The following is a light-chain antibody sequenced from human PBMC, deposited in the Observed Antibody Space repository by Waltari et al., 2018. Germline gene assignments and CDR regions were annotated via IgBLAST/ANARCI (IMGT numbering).Light chain of an antibody. Sequence: QSALTQPASVSGSPGQSITISCTGTSSDVGGYNYVSWYHQHPGRAPKVMIYDVSNRPSGVSNRFSGSKSGNTASLTIFGLQAEDEADYYCSSFTGSSTLVFGGGTKLTVL. CDR3: SSFTGSSTLV. V-gene: IGLV2-14*03. CDR2: DVS. CDR1: SSDVGGYNY. J-gene: IGLJ2*01.